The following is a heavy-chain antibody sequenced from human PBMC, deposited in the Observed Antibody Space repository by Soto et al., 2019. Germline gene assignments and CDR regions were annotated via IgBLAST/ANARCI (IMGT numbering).Heavy chain of an antibody. J-gene: IGHJ4*02. Sequence: GASVKVSCKASGGTFSSYAISWVRQAPGQGLEWMGGIIPIFGTANYAQKFQGRVTITADESTSTAYMELSSLRSEDTAVYYCARTQERVGATNFIFDYWGQGTLVTVSS. CDR2: IIPIFGTA. D-gene: IGHD1-26*01. CDR3: ARTQERVGATNFIFDY. CDR1: GGTFSSYA. V-gene: IGHV1-69*13.